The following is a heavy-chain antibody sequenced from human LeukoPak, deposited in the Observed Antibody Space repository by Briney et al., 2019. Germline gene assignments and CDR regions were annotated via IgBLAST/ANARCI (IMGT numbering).Heavy chain of an antibody. D-gene: IGHD6-13*01. J-gene: IGHJ4*02. CDR1: GFTFSSYN. V-gene: IGHV3-48*04. Sequence: PGGSLRLSCAASGFTFSSYNLNWVRQAPGKGLEWVSYISNSGSTIYYADSVEGRFTISRDNSKSSLYLQMNGLRADDTAVYYCAREAFGSSWYWLDYWGQGTLVTVAS. CDR2: ISNSGSTI. CDR3: AREAFGSSWYWLDY.